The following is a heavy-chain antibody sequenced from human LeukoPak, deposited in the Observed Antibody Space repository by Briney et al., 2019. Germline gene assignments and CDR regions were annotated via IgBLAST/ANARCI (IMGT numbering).Heavy chain of an antibody. CDR2: INPYNGDT. Sequence: ASVKVSCKASGYTFTNYGINWVRQAPGQGLEWVGWINPYNGDTKFAQDLQDRVTMTSDTSTSTAYMELRSLRSDDTAVYFCARGGSRWSAEYFRHWGQGTLVTVS. CDR3: ARGGSRWSAEYFRH. V-gene: IGHV1-18*01. J-gene: IGHJ1*01. D-gene: IGHD6-13*01. CDR1: GYTFTNYG.